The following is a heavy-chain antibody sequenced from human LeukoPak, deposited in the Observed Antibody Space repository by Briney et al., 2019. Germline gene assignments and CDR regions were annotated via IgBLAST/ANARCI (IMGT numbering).Heavy chain of an antibody. CDR2: IRYDGSNK. D-gene: IGHD5-18*01. V-gene: IGHV3-30*02. CDR1: GFTFSSYG. CDR3: ARGGGRNTTMVWAFDY. Sequence: WETLRLSCAASGFTFSSYGMHWVWNGPATGLERMTFIRYDGSNKYYADSVKGRFTISRDNSKNTLFLQMGSLRAEDMAVYYCARGGGRNTTMVWAFDYWGQGTLVTVSS. J-gene: IGHJ4*02.